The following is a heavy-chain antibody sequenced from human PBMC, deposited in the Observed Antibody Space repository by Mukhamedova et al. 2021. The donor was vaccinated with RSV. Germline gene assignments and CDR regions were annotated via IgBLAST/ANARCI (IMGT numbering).Heavy chain of an antibody. D-gene: IGHD6-19*01. CDR3: AKSRRAVAGLDAFDI. V-gene: IGHV3-23*01. Sequence: SWVRQAPGKGLEWVSAISGSGGSTYYADSVKGRFTISRDNSKNTLYLQMNSLGAEDTAVYYCAKSRRAVAGLDAFDIWGQGTMVT. CDR2: ISGSGGST. J-gene: IGHJ3*02.